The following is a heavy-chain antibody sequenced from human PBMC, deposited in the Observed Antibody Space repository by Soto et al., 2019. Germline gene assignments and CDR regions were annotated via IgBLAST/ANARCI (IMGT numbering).Heavy chain of an antibody. CDR1: GFTFDDYA. J-gene: IGHJ4*02. Sequence: EVQLVESGGGLVQPGRSLRLSCAASGFTFDDYAMHWVRQAPGKGLEWVSGISWNSGSIGYADSVKGRFTISRDNAKNSLYLQMNSLRAEDTALYYCAKDTYYDFWSGYYRYWGQGTLVTVPS. CDR2: ISWNSGSI. D-gene: IGHD3-3*01. CDR3: AKDTYYDFWSGYYRY. V-gene: IGHV3-9*01.